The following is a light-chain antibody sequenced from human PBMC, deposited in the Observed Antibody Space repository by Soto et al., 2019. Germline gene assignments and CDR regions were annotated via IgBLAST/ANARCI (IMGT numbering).Light chain of an antibody. CDR1: QDISNY. J-gene: IGKJ5*01. Sequence: DIQMTQSPSSLSASVGDRVSIACQASQDISNYLNWYQQKPGKAPKLLIYDASNLETGVPSRFSGSGSGTDFTFTISSQQPEDIATYYCQPYDNLPPITFGQGTRLEIK. CDR3: QPYDNLPPIT. CDR2: DAS. V-gene: IGKV1-33*01.